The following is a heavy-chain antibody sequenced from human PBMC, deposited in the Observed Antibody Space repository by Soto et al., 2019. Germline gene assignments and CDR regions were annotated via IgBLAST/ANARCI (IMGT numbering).Heavy chain of an antibody. D-gene: IGHD3-3*01. V-gene: IGHV4-39*01. CDR1: GGSISSSSYY. Sequence: SETLSLTCTVSGGSISSSSYYWGWIRQPPGKGLEWIGSIYYSGSTYYNPSLKSRVTISVDTSKNQFSLKLSSVTAADTAVYYCARGSRERITIFGVVLFDYWGQGTLVTFSS. CDR2: IYYSGST. J-gene: IGHJ4*02. CDR3: ARGSRERITIFGVVLFDY.